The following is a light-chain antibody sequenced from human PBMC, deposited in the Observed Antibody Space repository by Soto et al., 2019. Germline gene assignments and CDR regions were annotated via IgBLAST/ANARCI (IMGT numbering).Light chain of an antibody. CDR1: QSVSSSY. V-gene: IGKV3-15*01. CDR3: QQYNNWPRT. CDR2: GAT. Sequence: EIVMTQSPSTLSVSPGERAHLSCRASQSVSSSYLAWYQQKPGQAPRLLIHGATTRATGIPARFSGSGSGTEFTLTISSLQSEDFAVYYCQQYNNWPRTFGQGTKVDIK. J-gene: IGKJ1*01.